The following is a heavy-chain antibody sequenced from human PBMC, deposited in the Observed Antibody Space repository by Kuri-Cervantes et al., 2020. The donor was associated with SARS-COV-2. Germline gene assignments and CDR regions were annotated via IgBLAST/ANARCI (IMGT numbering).Heavy chain of an antibody. J-gene: IGHJ6*02. CDR2: IYYSGST. V-gene: IGHV4-39*01. D-gene: IGHD6-19*01. CDR3: ARGGRIAGAGILLPLYYYGMDV. CDR1: GGSISSSSYY. Sequence: SETLSLTCTVSGGSISSSSYYWGWIRQPPGKGLEWSGSIYYSGSTYYNPSLKSRVTISVDTSKNQSSLKLSSVTAADTAVYYCARGGRIAGAGILLPLYYYGMDVWGQGTTVTVSS.